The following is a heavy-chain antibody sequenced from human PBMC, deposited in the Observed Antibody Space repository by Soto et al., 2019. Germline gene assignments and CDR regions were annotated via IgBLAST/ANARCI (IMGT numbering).Heavy chain of an antibody. CDR1: GFTFGNYW. CDR3: CVGVLDH. J-gene: IGHJ4*02. V-gene: IGHV3-7*03. CDR2: IKQDGSEK. Sequence: EVPLVESGGGLVQPGGSLRLSCVASGFTFGNYWMSWVRQAPGKGLEWVANIKQDGSEKNYVGSVKGRFTISRDNAKNSLYLQMNSLRAEDTAVYYCCVGVLDHWGQGTLVTVSS. D-gene: IGHD1-26*01.